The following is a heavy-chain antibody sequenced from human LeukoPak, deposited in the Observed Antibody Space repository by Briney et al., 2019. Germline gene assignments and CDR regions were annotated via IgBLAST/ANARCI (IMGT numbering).Heavy chain of an antibody. V-gene: IGHV3-48*01. CDR2: ISSSSSTI. J-gene: IGHJ6*03. Sequence: GGSLRLSCAASGFTFSSYSMNWVRQAPGKGLEWVSYISSSSSTIYYADSVKGRFTISRDNAKNSLYLQMNSLRAEDTAVYYCARIQLSWPMEVNYYMDVWGKGTTVTVSS. D-gene: IGHD5-18*01. CDR1: GFTFSSYS. CDR3: ARIQLSWPMEVNYYMDV.